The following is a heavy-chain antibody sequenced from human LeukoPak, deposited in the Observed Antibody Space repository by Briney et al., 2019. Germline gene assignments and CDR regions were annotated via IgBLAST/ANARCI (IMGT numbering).Heavy chain of an antibody. CDR1: GFSFTSYW. V-gene: IGHV5-10-1*01. CDR3: ARQRGVGAFDM. Sequence: GESLKISCKGSGFSFTSYWISWVRQMPGEGLEWMGRIDPSDSSTNYSPSFQGHVTISADKSIITASLQWSSLKASDTAMYYCARQRGVGAFDMWGQGTMVTVSS. CDR2: IDPSDSST. J-gene: IGHJ3*02.